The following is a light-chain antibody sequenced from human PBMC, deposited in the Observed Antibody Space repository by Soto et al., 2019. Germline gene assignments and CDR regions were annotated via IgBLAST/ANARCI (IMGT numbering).Light chain of an antibody. CDR2: AAS. CDR3: QHYGSSLWT. V-gene: IGKV3-20*01. J-gene: IGKJ1*01. CDR1: QSVSSNY. Sequence: EIVLTQSPGTLSLSPGDRATLSCRARQSVSSNYLAWYRQKPGQAPRLLIYAASSRATGIPDRFSGSESGTDFTLTISRLEPEDFAVYYCQHYGSSLWTFGQGTKVDIK.